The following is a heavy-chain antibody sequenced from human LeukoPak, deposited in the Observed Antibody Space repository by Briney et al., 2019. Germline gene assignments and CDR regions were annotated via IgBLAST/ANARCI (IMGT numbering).Heavy chain of an antibody. V-gene: IGHV3-66*02. CDR3: ARDPGGYCSGSCLGAGY. J-gene: IGHJ4*02. D-gene: IGHD2-15*01. Sequence: PGGSLRLSCAASGFTVSSNYMSWVRQAPGKGLEWVSVMYSGGSTYYADCVKGRFTISRDNSKNTLFLQMNSLRAEDTAVYYCARDPGGYCSGSCLGAGYWGQGTLVTVS. CDR2: MYSGGST. CDR1: GFTVSSNY.